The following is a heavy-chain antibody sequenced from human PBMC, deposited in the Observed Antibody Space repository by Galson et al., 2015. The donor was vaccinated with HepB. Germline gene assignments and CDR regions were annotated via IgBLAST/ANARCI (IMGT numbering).Heavy chain of an antibody. CDR3: ARSTLGIGDTFEI. Sequence: SRRLSCAASGFTFSDYYMNWIRQAPGKGLEWVSYLSYSGDITKYRDSVKGRFTISRDNAKSSLYLQMNSLRAEDSAVYYCARSTLGIGDTFEIWGQGAMVIVSS. J-gene: IGHJ3*02. D-gene: IGHD7-27*01. CDR1: GFTFSDYY. V-gene: IGHV3-11*01. CDR2: LSYSGDIT.